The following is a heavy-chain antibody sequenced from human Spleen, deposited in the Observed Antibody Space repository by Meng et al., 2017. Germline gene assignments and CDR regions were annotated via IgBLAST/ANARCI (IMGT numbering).Heavy chain of an antibody. D-gene: IGHD2-15*01. CDR3: ARAFCRGGGCYTFDY. Sequence: QGELQESGPGLVKPSQTLSLTCTVSGDSVSSANYYCSWIRQPPGKDLEWIGYIFYSGSTIYNPSLKSRVTMSVGTSKNQFSLNLSSVTAADTAVYYCARAFCRGGGCYTFDYWGQGTLVTVSS. J-gene: IGHJ4*02. CDR1: GDSVSSANYY. CDR2: IFYSGST. V-gene: IGHV4-61*01.